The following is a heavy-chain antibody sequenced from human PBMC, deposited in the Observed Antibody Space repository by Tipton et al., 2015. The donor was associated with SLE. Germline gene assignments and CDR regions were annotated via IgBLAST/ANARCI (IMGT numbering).Heavy chain of an antibody. CDR1: GGSISSYY. CDR2: IYYSGST. Sequence: LRLSCTVSGGSISSYYWSWIRQPPGKGLEWIGYIYYSGSTNYNPSLKSRVTISMDPSKNQLSLKLNSVTAADTAVYYCARFRDEYYYYAMDVWGQGTTVTVSS. V-gene: IGHV4-59*08. J-gene: IGHJ6*02. CDR3: ARFRDEYYYYAMDV.